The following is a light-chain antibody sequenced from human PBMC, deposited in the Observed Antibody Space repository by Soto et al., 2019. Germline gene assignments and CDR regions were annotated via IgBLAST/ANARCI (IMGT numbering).Light chain of an antibody. CDR2: AAS. J-gene: IGKJ4*01. CDR1: QSVRTN. Sequence: EVVVTQSPATLSVSLGGRDTLSCRASQSVRTNLAWYQQKPGQAPRLLIYAASTRATGIPARFSGSGSGTEFTLTITSLQSEDFAVYYCQQSNNWPPLTFGGGTQVEIK. CDR3: QQSNNWPPLT. V-gene: IGKV3-15*01.